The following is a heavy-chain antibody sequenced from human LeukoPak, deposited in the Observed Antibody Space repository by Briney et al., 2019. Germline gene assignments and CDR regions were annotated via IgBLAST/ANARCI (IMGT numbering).Heavy chain of an antibody. CDR1: GGSISSYY. Sequence: SETLSLTCTVSGGSISSYYWSWIRQPPGKGLEWIGYIYYSGSTNYNPSLKSRVTISVDTSKNQFSLKLSSVTAADTAVYYCARVLGKARYSYGLDYWGQGTLVTVSS. CDR3: ARVLGKARYSYGLDY. J-gene: IGHJ4*02. V-gene: IGHV4-59*08. D-gene: IGHD5-18*01. CDR2: IYYSGST.